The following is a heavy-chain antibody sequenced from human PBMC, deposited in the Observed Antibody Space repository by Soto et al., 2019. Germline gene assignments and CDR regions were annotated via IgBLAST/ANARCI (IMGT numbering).Heavy chain of an antibody. CDR1: GGSISSGAYY. J-gene: IGHJ5*02. CDR2: MHYSGIA. D-gene: IGHD3-22*01. Sequence: SETLSLTCTVSGGSISSGAYYWSWIRQHSEKGLEWIGYMHYSGIAYYNPSLTSRVTISVDTSKNQFSLKLSSVTAADTAVYYCARYYFDNSGYSNWFDPWGRGTLVTVSS. CDR3: ARYYFDNSGYSNWFDP. V-gene: IGHV4-31*03.